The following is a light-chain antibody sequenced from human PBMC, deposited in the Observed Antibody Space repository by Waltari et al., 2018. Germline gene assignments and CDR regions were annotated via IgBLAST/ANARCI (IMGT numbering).Light chain of an antibody. V-gene: IGLV2-14*03. CDR3: SSYISSDTLEL. CDR1: SSDVGGYNY. J-gene: IGLJ2*01. CDR2: DVS. Sequence: HSALTQPASVSGSPGQSITISCTGTSSDVGGYNYVSWYQQHPGKAPKLMIFDVSYRPSWVSNRFSGSKACNTAPLAISVLQAEDEAEYYCSSYISSDTLELFGGGTSLTVL.